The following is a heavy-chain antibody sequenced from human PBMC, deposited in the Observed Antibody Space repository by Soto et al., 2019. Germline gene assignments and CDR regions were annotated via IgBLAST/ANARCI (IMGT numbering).Heavy chain of an antibody. J-gene: IGHJ4*02. CDR1: GFTFSSYA. CDR2: ISYDGSNK. D-gene: IGHD3-9*01. Sequence: ESGGGVVQPGRSLRLSCAASGFTFSSYAMHWVRQAPGTGLEWVAVISYDGSNKYYADSVKGRFTISRDNSKNTLYLQMNSLRAEDTAVYYCAREAYDILTGYYPDYWGQGTLVTVSS. CDR3: AREAYDILTGYYPDY. V-gene: IGHV3-30-3*01.